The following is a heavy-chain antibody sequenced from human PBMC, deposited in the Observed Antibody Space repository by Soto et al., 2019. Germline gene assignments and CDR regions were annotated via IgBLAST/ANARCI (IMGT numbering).Heavy chain of an antibody. CDR2: ISSSSSYI. V-gene: IGHV3-21*01. CDR3: ARSLGGAGARHAFDI. D-gene: IGHD1-26*01. Sequence: GSLRLSCAASGFTFSSYSMNWVRQAPGKGLEWVSSISSSSSYIYYADSVKGRFTISRDNAKNSLYLQMNSLRAEDTAVYYCARSLGGAGARHAFDIWGQGTMVTVSS. CDR1: GFTFSSYS. J-gene: IGHJ3*02.